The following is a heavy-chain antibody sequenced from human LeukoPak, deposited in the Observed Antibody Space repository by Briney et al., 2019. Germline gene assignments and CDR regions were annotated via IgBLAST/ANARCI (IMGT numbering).Heavy chain of an antibody. CDR3: ARGQQLDHGMDV. V-gene: IGHV4-39*07. Sequence: SETLSLTCIVSGGSISSSSYYWGWIRQPPGKGLEWIGSIYYSGSTYYNPSLKSRVTISVDKSKNQFSLKLSSVTAADTAVYYCARGQQLDHGMDVWGQGTTVTVSS. CDR1: GGSISSSSYY. D-gene: IGHD6-13*01. CDR2: IYYSGST. J-gene: IGHJ6*02.